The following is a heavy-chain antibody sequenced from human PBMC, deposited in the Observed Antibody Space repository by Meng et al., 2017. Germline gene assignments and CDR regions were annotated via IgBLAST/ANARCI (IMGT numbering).Heavy chain of an antibody. Sequence: GGSLRLSCAASGFTFSGSVMHWVRQASGKGLEWVGRIKTKANSYATTYAASVKGSFTISRDDSKNTAYLQMNSLKSENTAVYYCTIRRGLGEDDAFDIWGQGTKVTVSS. CDR2: IKTKANSYAT. CDR3: TIRRGLGEDDAFDI. CDR1: GFTFSGSV. V-gene: IGHV3-73*01. J-gene: IGHJ3*02. D-gene: IGHD3/OR15-3a*01.